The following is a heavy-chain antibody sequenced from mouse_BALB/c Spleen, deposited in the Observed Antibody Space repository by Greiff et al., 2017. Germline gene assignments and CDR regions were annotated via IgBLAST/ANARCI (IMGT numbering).Heavy chain of an antibody. V-gene: IGHV1-12*01. CDR3: ASSYDAMDY. J-gene: IGHJ4*01. CDR1: GYTFTSYN. CDR2: IYPGNGDT. Sequence: LQQPGAELVKPGASVKMSCKASGYTFTSYNMHWVKQTPGQGLEWIGAIYPGNGDTSYNQKFKGKATLTVDKSSSTAYMQLSSLTSEDSAVYYCASSYDAMDYWGQGTSVTVSS.